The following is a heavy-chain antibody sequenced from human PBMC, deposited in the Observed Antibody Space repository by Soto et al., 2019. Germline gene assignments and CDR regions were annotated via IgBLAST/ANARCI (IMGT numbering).Heavy chain of an antibody. CDR3: AAADYGDYPNWFAP. CDR2: ISSDGSRT. CDR1: GFKFQDYS. Sequence: EMHLVESGGAVVQPGRSLRLSCATSGFKFQDYSMHWVRQAPRKGLEWVSLISSDGSRTNYADSVRGRFTISRDSSKNSLYRQMNSLRTEDSALYYCAAADYGDYPNWFAPWGQGTLVTVSS. D-gene: IGHD4-17*01. V-gene: IGHV3-43*01. J-gene: IGHJ5*02.